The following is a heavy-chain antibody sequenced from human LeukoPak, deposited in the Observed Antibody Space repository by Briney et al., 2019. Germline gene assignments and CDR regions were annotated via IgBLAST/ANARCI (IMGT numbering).Heavy chain of an antibody. J-gene: IGHJ5*02. CDR1: GGSIRGYY. V-gene: IGHV4-34*01. Sequence: KPSETLSLTCAVSGGSIRGYYWSWVRQSPGKGLEWIGDINQNAGTDYNPSLKSRATISIDSSKNQISLNVTAATAADTAIYYCARGRTRLSWLDPWGQGTLVTVSS. D-gene: IGHD6-6*01. CDR3: ARGRTRLSWLDP. CDR2: INQNAGT.